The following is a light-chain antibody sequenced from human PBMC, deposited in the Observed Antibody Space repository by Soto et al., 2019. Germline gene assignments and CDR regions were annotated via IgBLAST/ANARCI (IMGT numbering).Light chain of an antibody. Sequence: EIVMTQSPATQSVSPGERATLSCGASQSVSSNLAWYQQKPGQSPRLLIYGASTRATGIPARFSGSGSGTEFTLTISSLQSEDFAVYYCQQYNNWPYTFGQGTKLEIK. CDR3: QQYNNWPYT. V-gene: IGKV3-15*01. J-gene: IGKJ2*01. CDR1: QSVSSN. CDR2: GAS.